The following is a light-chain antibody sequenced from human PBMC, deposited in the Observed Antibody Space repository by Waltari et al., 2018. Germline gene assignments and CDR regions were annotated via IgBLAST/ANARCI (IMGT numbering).Light chain of an antibody. Sequence: DIQMTQSPSSVSASVGDRVTITCRASQGISRWVAWYQQKPGKAPKLLIYSATNLQSGVPSRCSGSGSSIEFILTISSLQPEFVATYYCQQASSFPFIFGGRTKV. V-gene: IGKV1-12*01. CDR3: QQASSFPFI. J-gene: IGKJ4*01. CDR2: SAT. CDR1: QGISRW.